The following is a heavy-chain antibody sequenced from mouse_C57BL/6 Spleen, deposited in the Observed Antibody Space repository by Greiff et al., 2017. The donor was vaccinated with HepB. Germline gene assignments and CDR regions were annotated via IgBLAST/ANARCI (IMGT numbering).Heavy chain of an antibody. CDR2: ISSGGSYT. J-gene: IGHJ2*01. V-gene: IGHV5-6*01. D-gene: IGHD2-2*01. CDR1: GFTFSSYG. Sequence: EVQRVESGGDLVKPGGSLKLSCAASGFTFSSYGMSWVRQTPDKRLEWVATISSGGSYTYYPDSVKGRFTISRDNAKNTLYLQMSSLKSEDTAMYYCASFYGSYYFDYWGQGTTLTVSS. CDR3: ASFYGSYYFDY.